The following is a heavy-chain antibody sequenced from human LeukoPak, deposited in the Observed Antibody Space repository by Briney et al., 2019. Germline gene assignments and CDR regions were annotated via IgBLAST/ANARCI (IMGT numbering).Heavy chain of an antibody. Sequence: SVKVSCKASGGTFSSYAISWVRQAPGQGLEWMGRIIPILGIANYAQTFQGRVTITADKSTSTAYMELSSLRSEDTAVYYCARVGEMATISDAFDIWGQGTMVTVSS. J-gene: IGHJ3*02. CDR2: IIPILGIA. V-gene: IGHV1-69*04. CDR1: GGTFSSYA. D-gene: IGHD5-24*01. CDR3: ARVGEMATISDAFDI.